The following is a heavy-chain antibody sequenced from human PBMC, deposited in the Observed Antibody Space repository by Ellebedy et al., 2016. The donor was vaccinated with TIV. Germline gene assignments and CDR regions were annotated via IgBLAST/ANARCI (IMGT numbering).Heavy chain of an antibody. Sequence: AASVKVSCKASGGTFSSYAISWVRQAPGQGLEWMGRIMPILGIANYAQKFQGRVTITADKSTSTVYMELSSLRSEDTAVYYWARDGGSYSDFDYWGQGTLVTVSS. V-gene: IGHV1-69*04. CDR2: IMPILGIA. J-gene: IGHJ4*02. D-gene: IGHD1-26*01. CDR1: GGTFSSYA. CDR3: ARDGGSYSDFDY.